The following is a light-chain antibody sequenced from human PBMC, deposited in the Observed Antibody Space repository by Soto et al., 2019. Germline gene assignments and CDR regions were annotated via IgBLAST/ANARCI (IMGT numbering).Light chain of an antibody. J-gene: IGLJ3*02. Sequence: QSVLTQPPSVSEAPRQRVTISCSGSSSNIGNNAVNWYQQLPGKAPKLLIYYDDLLPSGVSDRFSGSKSGTSASLAISGLQSEDEADYYCAAWDDSLNGPCVFGGGTQLTVL. V-gene: IGLV1-36*01. CDR2: YDD. CDR3: AAWDDSLNGPCV. CDR1: SSNIGNNA.